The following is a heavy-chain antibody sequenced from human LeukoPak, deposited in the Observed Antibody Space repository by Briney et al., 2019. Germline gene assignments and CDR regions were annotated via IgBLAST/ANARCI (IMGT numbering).Heavy chain of an antibody. J-gene: IGHJ6*02. Sequence: SETLSLTCAVSGGSISSGGYSWSWIRQPPGKGLEWIGYIYHSGSTNYNPSLKSRVTISVDTSKNQFSLKLSSVTAADTAVYYCASGGAKLGMVDYYYYGMDVWGQGTTVTVSS. CDR3: ASGGAKLGMVDYYYYGMDV. CDR1: GGSISSGGYS. D-gene: IGHD7-27*01. CDR2: IYHSGST. V-gene: IGHV4-30-2*01.